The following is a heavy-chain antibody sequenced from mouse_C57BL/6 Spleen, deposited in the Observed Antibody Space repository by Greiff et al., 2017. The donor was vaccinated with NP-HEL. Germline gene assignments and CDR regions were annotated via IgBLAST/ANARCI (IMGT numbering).Heavy chain of an antibody. Sequence: EVKLEESGGGLVQPKGSLKLSCAASGFSFNTYAMTWVRQAPGKGLEWVARIRSKSNNYATYYADSVKDRFTISRVDSESMLYLQMNNLKTEDTAMYYCVRPDGYSAWFAYWGQGTLVTVSA. CDR3: VRPDGYSAWFAY. CDR2: IRSKSNNYAT. V-gene: IGHV10-1*01. CDR1: GFSFNTYA. J-gene: IGHJ3*01. D-gene: IGHD2-3*01.